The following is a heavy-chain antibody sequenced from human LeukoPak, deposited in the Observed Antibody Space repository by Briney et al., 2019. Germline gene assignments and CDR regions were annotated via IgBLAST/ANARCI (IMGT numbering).Heavy chain of an antibody. CDR3: ARVGYSSSGNYYNDRGAFDY. D-gene: IGHD3-10*01. V-gene: IGHV4-59*01. Sequence: PSETLSLTCTVSGDSISSYYWSWIRQPPGKGLEWIGYIYYSGSTNYNPSLKSRVTISVDTSKNQFSLKLSSVTAADTAVYYCARVGYSSSGNYYNDRGAFDYWGQGTLVTVSS. CDR1: GDSISSYY. J-gene: IGHJ4*02. CDR2: IYYSGST.